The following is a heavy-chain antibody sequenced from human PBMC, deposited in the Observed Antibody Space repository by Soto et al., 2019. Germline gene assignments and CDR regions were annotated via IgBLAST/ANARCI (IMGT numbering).Heavy chain of an antibody. V-gene: IGHV4-34*01. CDR1: GGSFSGYY. CDR2: INHSGST. D-gene: IGHD3-10*01. CDR3: ARVYGSGSYLYYYYYYGMDV. Sequence: KTSETLSLTCAVYGGSFSGYYWSWIRQPPGKGLEWIGEINHSGSTNYNPSLKSRVTISVDTSKNQFSLKLSSVTAADTAVYYCARVYGSGSYLYYYYYYGMDVWGQGTTVTVSS. J-gene: IGHJ6*02.